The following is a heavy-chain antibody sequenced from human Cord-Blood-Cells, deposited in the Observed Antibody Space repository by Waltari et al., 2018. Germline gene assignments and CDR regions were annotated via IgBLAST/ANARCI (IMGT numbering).Heavy chain of an antibody. V-gene: IGHV4-34*01. Sequence: QVQLQQWGAGLLKPSETLYLTCAVYGGSFSGYYWSWIRQPPGKGLEWIGEINHSGSTNYNPSLKSRVTISVDTSKNQFSLKLSSVTAADTAVYYCARVDSSSWLNWFDPWGQGTLVTVSS. J-gene: IGHJ5*02. CDR3: ARVDSSSWLNWFDP. D-gene: IGHD6-13*01. CDR2: INHSGST. CDR1: GGSFSGYY.